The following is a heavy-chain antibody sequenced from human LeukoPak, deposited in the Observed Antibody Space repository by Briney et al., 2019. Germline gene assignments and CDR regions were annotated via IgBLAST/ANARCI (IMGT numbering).Heavy chain of an antibody. CDR3: AKDRFFGSGSPDYFDY. CDR2: ISGSGGST. J-gene: IGHJ4*02. V-gene: IGHV3-23*01. CDR1: GFTFSSYA. D-gene: IGHD3-10*01. Sequence: GGSLRLSCAASGFTFSSYAMSWVRQAPGKGLEWVSAISGSGGSTYYADSVKGRFTISRDNSKNTLYLQMNSLRAEDTAVYYCAKDRFFGSGSPDYFDYWGQGTLVTVSS.